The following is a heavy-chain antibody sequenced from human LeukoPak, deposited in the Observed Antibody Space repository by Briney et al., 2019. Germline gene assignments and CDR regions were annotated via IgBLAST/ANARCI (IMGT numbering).Heavy chain of an antibody. Sequence: PGGSLRLSYAPSGFTFSSYSMNWVRQAPGKGLEWVSSISSSSSYIYYADSVKGRFTISRDYAKNLLYLQMNSLRIEDTAVYYCARDHGIPGSGSYRFDFWGHGTLVTVSS. V-gene: IGHV3-21*06. D-gene: IGHD3-10*01. CDR2: ISSSSSYI. CDR3: ARDHGIPGSGSYRFDF. J-gene: IGHJ4*01. CDR1: GFTFSSYS.